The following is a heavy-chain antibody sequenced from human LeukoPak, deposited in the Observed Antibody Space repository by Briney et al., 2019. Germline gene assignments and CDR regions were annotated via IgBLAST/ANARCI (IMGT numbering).Heavy chain of an antibody. J-gene: IGHJ4*02. CDR3: ATGWVVGATTPFDY. D-gene: IGHD1-26*01. V-gene: IGHV1-24*01. Sequence: ASVKVSCKVSGYTLTELSMHWVRQAPGKGLEWMGGFDPEDGETIYAQKFQGRVTMTEDTSTDTAYMELSSLGSEDTAVYYCATGWVVGATTPFDYWGQGTLVTVSS. CDR2: FDPEDGET. CDR1: GYTLTELS.